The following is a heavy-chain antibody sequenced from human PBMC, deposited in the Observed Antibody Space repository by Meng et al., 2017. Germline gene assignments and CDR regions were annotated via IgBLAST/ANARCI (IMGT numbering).Heavy chain of an antibody. V-gene: IGHV4-61*02. D-gene: IGHD6-13*01. J-gene: IGHJ6*02. CDR1: GGSISSGSYY. CDR2: IYTSGSP. CDR3: ARELYSSRTGYGMDV. Sequence: SETLSLTCTVSGGSISSGSYYWSWIRQPAGKGLEWIGRIYTSGSPNYNPSLKSRVTISVDTSKNQFSLKLSSVTAADTAVYYCARELYSSRTGYGMDVWGQGTTVTVSS.